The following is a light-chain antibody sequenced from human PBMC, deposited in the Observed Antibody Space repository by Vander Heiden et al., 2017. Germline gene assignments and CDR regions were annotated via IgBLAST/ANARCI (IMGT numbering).Light chain of an antibody. Sequence: DIQMTQSPSSLSASVGDRVTITCQASQDISNYLHWYQQKPGKAPKLLIYDASNLEIGVPSRFSGSGSGTDFTFTISSLQPEDIATYYCQQYANLHTFGQGTKLEIK. V-gene: IGKV1-33*01. CDR1: QDISNY. J-gene: IGKJ2*01. CDR3: QQYANLHT. CDR2: DAS.